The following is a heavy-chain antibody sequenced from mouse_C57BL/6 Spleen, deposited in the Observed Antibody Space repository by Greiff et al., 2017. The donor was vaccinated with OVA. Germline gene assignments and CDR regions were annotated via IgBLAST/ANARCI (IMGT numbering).Heavy chain of an antibody. CDR2: ISSGSSTI. CDR1: GFTFSDYG. CDR3: ARNTAGDCDY. V-gene: IGHV5-17*01. Sequence: EVHVVESGGGLVKPGGSLKLSCAASGFTFSDYGMHWVRQAPEKGLEWVGYISSGSSTIYYADTVKGRFTITGDNANNTLYLKVYRLRSEGTAMDYGARNTAGDCDYWGQGTTLTVSS. J-gene: IGHJ2*01.